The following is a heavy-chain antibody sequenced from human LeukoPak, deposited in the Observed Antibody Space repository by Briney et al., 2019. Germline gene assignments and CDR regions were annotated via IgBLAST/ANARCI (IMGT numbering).Heavy chain of an antibody. D-gene: IGHD4-17*01. V-gene: IGHV4-39*01. CDR1: GGSISSSSYY. CDR3: ARQLYEGDTVTPRGDWFDP. J-gene: IGHJ5*02. CDR2: IYYSGST. Sequence: PSETLSLTCTVSGGSISSSSYYWGWIRQPPGKGLEWIGSIYYSGSTYYNPSLKSRVTISVDTSKNQFSLKLSSVTAADTAVYYCARQLYEGDTVTPRGDWFDPWGQGTLVTVSS.